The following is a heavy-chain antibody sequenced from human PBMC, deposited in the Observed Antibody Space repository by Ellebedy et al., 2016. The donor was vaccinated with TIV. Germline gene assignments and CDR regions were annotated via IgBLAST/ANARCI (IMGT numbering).Heavy chain of an antibody. V-gene: IGHV3-20*04. D-gene: IGHD3-3*01. Sequence: GESLKISCAASGFTFDDYGMSWVRQAPGKGLEWVSGINWNGGSTGYADSVKGRFTITRDNAKNSLYLQKKSLRAEDTALYYCARGRYDFDYWGQGTLVTVSS. J-gene: IGHJ4*02. CDR1: GFTFDDYG. CDR3: ARGRYDFDY. CDR2: INWNGGST.